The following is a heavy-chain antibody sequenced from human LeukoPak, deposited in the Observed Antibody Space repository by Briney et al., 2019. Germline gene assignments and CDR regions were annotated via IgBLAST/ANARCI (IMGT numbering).Heavy chain of an antibody. Sequence: GGSLRLSCAASGFTFSSYTMSWVRQAPGKGLEWVSTITTSDGNTYYADSVKGRFTVSRDNSKSTLFLQMNSLRAEDTAVYYCAKDGGLWVSAHWGDSWGRGTLVTVSS. CDR1: GFTFSSYT. D-gene: IGHD7-27*01. V-gene: IGHV3-23*01. CDR3: AKDGGLWVSAHWGDS. J-gene: IGHJ4*02. CDR2: ITTSDGNT.